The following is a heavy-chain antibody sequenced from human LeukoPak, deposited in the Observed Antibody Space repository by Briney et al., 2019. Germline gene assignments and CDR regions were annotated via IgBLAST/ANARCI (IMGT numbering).Heavy chain of an antibody. V-gene: IGHV1-46*01. D-gene: IGHD3-10*01. CDR1: GYTFTSYH. Sequence: ASVKVSCKASGYTFTSYHMHWVRQAPGQGLEWMGIINPSGGTTNYAQKFRGRVTMTRDMSTSTVYMELSRLRSDDTAVYYCARVAKPMKERIGEAYYFDYWGQGTLVTVSS. CDR3: ARVAKPMKERIGEAYYFDY. CDR2: INPSGGTT. J-gene: IGHJ4*02.